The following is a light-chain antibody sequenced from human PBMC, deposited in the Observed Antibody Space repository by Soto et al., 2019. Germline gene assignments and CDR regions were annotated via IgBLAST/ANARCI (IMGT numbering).Light chain of an antibody. CDR3: SSYAGSNNEV. CDR2: EVS. V-gene: IGLV2-8*01. CDR1: SSDVGGYNY. Sequence: QSALTQPPSASGSPGQSVTISCTGTSSDVGGYNYVSWYQQHPGKAPKLMIYEVSKRPSGVPDRFSGSKSGNTASLTVSGLQAEDEADYYCSSYAGSNNEVFGGGTKLTFL. J-gene: IGLJ3*02.